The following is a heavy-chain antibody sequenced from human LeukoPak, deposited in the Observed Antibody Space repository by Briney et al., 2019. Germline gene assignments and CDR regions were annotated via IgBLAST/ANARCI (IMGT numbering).Heavy chain of an antibody. CDR3: ARDPFGGMPDYLDL. J-gene: IGHJ4*02. D-gene: IGHD3-10*01. V-gene: IGHV3-30*04. CDR1: GFDFSDNA. Sequence: PGRSLRLSCVASGFDFSDNAMHWVRQAPGKGLEGVAVIAYNGNPTIYTHYVKGRFTISRDNSKNTLFLQMDSLTSDDTAVYYCARDPFGGMPDYLDLWGQGTLVTVSS. CDR2: IAYNGNPT.